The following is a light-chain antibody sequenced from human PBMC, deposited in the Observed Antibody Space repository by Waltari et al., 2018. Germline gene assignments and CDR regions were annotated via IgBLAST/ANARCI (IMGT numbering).Light chain of an antibody. CDR2: SNN. V-gene: IGLV1-44*01. CDR3: AAWDDSLVV. Sequence: QSVLTQPPSASGPPGQRVTISCSGSSSHIGSNTVNWYQQLPGTAPKLLIYSNNQRPSGVPDRFSGSKSGTSASLAISGLQSEDEADYYCAAWDDSLVVFGGGTKLTVL. J-gene: IGLJ2*01. CDR1: SSHIGSNT.